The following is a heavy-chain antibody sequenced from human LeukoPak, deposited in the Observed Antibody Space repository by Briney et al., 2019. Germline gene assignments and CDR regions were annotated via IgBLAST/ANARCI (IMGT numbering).Heavy chain of an antibody. CDR3: ARDMVIAAAGNFFHYYYGIDV. V-gene: IGHV3-11*01. CDR2: ISSSGSTI. CDR1: GFTFSDYY. Sequence: KSGGSLRLSCAASGFTFSDYYMSWIRQAPGKGLEWVSYISSSGSTIYYADSEKGRFTISRDNAKNSLYLQMNSLRAEDTAVYYCARDMVIAAAGNFFHYYYGIDVWGQGTTVTVSS. J-gene: IGHJ6*02. D-gene: IGHD6-13*01.